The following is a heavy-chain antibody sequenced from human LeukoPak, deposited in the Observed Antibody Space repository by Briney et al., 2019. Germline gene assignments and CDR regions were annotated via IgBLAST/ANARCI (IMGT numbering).Heavy chain of an antibody. J-gene: IGHJ3*02. CDR2: MNPNSGNT. D-gene: IGHD3-9*01. V-gene: IGHV1-8*01. CDR3: ARGSIFRIFRAFDI. CDR1: GYTFTSYD. Sequence: GASVKVSCKASGYTFTSYDINWARQATGQGREWMGWMNPNSGNTGYAQKFQGRVTMTRNTSISTAYMELSSLRSEDTAVYYCARGSIFRIFRAFDIWGQGTMVTVSS.